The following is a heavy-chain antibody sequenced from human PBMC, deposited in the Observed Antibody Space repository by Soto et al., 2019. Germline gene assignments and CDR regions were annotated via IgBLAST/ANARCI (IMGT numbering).Heavy chain of an antibody. Sequence: EVQLLESGGGLVQPGGSLRLSCAASGFTFSSYALSWVRQAPGKGLEWVSAISGSGGSTYYADSVKGRFTISRDNSKNTLYLQMNSLRSEDTAVYYCAKDVSSSGLYYFDYWGQGTLVTVSS. CDR2: ISGSGGST. CDR3: AKDVSSSGLYYFDY. D-gene: IGHD3-22*01. CDR1: GFTFSSYA. J-gene: IGHJ4*02. V-gene: IGHV3-23*01.